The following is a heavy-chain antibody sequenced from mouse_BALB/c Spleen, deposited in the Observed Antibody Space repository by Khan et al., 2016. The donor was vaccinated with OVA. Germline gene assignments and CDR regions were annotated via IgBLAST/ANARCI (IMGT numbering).Heavy chain of an antibody. Sequence: DLVKPGASVKLSCKASGYTFTSYWINWIKQRPGQGLEWVGQISPGSGSAYYNEVFKGKATLTIDTSSTTPYIQLSSLSSEASAVHLCAGSNGCGRSRYAMDYWGQGTSVTVYS. CDR3: AGSNGCGRSRYAMDY. CDR2: ISPGSGSA. J-gene: IGHJ4*01. CDR1: GYTFTSYW. D-gene: IGHD1-1*01. V-gene: IGHV1S41*01.